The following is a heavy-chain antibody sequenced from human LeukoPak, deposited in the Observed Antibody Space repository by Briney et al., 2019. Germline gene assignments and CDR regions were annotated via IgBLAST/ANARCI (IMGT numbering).Heavy chain of an antibody. CDR1: GGSISSYY. Sequence: ETLSLTCTVSGGSISSYYWSWIQQPAGKGLEWIGRIYTSGSTNYNPSLKSRVTMSVDTSKNQFSLKLSSVTAADTAVYYCARDGSLDFWSGYYNPFFDYWGQGTLVTVSS. V-gene: IGHV4-4*07. CDR3: ARDGSLDFWSGYYNPFFDY. J-gene: IGHJ4*02. CDR2: IYTSGST. D-gene: IGHD3-3*01.